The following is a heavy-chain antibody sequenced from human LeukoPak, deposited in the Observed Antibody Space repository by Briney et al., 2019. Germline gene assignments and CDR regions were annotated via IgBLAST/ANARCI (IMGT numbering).Heavy chain of an antibody. CDR1: GGSISSYY. J-gene: IGHJ4*02. V-gene: IGHV4-59*01. D-gene: IGHD2-15*01. CDR3: ATRYCSGGSCWYYFDY. Sequence: KPSETLSLTCTVSGGSISSYYWSWIRQPPGKGLEWIGYIYYSGSTNYNPSLKSQVTISVDTSKNQFSLKLSSVTAADTAVYYCATRYCSGGSCWYYFDYWGQGTLVTVSS. CDR2: IYYSGST.